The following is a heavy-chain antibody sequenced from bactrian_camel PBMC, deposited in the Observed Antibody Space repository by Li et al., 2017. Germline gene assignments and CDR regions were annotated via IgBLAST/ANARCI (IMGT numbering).Heavy chain of an antibody. CDR1: GDAYVTKC. Sequence: HVQLVESGGGSAQAGGTLRLSCTFSGDAYVTKCLGWFRQAPGKEREGVAVLYTGSGKTYYADSVKGRFTASRDNTENRVYLHLNSLKTEDMAMYYCGGYNGNWDIVYWGQGTQVTVS. D-gene: IGHD5*01. V-gene: IGHV3S54*01. CDR3: GGYNGNWDIVY. J-gene: IGHJ4*01. CDR2: LYTGSGKT.